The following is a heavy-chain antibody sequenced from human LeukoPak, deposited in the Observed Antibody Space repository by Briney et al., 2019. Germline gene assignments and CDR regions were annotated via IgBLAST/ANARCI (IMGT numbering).Heavy chain of an antibody. CDR1: GYTFTSYA. Sequence: ASVEVSCKASGYTFTSYAMNWVRQAPGQGLEWMGWINTNTGNPTYAQGFTGRFVFSLDTSVSTAYLQISSLKAEDTAVYYCARIVGSPYDILTGTLDYWGQGTLVTVSS. CDR3: ARIVGSPYDILTGTLDY. J-gene: IGHJ4*02. CDR2: INTNTGNP. V-gene: IGHV7-4-1*02. D-gene: IGHD3-9*01.